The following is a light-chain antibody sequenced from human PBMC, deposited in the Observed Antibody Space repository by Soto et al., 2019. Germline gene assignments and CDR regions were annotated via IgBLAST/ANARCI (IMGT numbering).Light chain of an antibody. Sequence: EIVLTQSPATLSSSPGERATLSCRASQSVRSYLAWYQQKPGQAPRLLIYDASSRAAGTPARFSGSGSGTDFTLTISSLDPEDSAVYYCQQRTNWPLTFGPGTKVDIK. CDR3: QQRTNWPLT. V-gene: IGKV3-11*01. CDR2: DAS. CDR1: QSVRSY. J-gene: IGKJ3*01.